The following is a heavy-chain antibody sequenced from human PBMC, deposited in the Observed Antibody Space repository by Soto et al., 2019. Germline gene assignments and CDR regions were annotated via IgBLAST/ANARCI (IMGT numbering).Heavy chain of an antibody. D-gene: IGHD2-2*01. CDR2: VFYSGST. V-gene: IGHV4-59*08. Sequence: VQLQESGPGLVKPSETLSLTCTVSGGSIRSYYWSWIRQPPGKGLEWIGYVFYSGSTNYHPSLKSRITLSVDTSKNQFSLKLSSVTAADTAVYYCARHDIVAAPAVFDYWGQGALVTVSS. CDR3: ARHDIVAAPAVFDY. CDR1: GGSIRSYY. J-gene: IGHJ4*02.